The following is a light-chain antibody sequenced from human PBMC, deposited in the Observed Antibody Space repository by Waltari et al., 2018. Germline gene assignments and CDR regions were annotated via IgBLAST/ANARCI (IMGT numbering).Light chain of an antibody. J-gene: IGLJ3*02. V-gene: IGLV1-40*01. CDR1: SSNIGAGYD. CDR3: QSYDRSLSGWV. CDR2: GNS. Sequence: QSVLTQTPSVSGAPGQRVTISCTGSSSNIGAGYDVQWYQQLPGTDPKLLIYGNSNRPSGVPDRLSGSKSGSSASLAITGLQAEDEADYYCQSYDRSLSGWVFGGGTKLTVL.